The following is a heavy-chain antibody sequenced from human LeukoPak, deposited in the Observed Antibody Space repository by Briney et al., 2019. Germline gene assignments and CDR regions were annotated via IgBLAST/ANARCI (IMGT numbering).Heavy chain of an antibody. D-gene: IGHD3-3*01. J-gene: IGHJ4*02. CDR2: ISYDGSNK. CDR3: ARVDRDFTIFLPFDY. Sequence: GRSLRLSCAASGFIFSSYAMHWVRQAPGKGLEWVALISYDGSNKYYADSVKGRFTISRDNSKNTLYLQMNTLRAEDTAVYYCARVDRDFTIFLPFDYWGQGTLVTVSS. V-gene: IGHV3-30-3*01. CDR1: GFIFSSYA.